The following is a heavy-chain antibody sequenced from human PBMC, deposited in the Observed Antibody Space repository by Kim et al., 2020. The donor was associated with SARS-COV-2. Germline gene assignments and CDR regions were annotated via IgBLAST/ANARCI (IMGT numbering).Heavy chain of an antibody. J-gene: IGHJ6*02. V-gene: IGHV3-11*01. Sequence: GGSLRLSCAASGFTFSDYYMSWIRQAPGKGLEWVSYISSSGSTIYYADSVKGRFTISRDNAKNSLYLQMNSLRAEDTAVYYCARDRARGVISNYYYYGMDVWGQGTTVTVSS. CDR1: GFTFSDYY. CDR3: ARDRARGVISNYYYYGMDV. D-gene: IGHD3-10*01. CDR2: ISSSGSTI.